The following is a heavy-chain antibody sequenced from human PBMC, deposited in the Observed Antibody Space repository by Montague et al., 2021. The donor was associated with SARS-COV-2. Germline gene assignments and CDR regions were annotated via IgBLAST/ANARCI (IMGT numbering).Heavy chain of an antibody. CDR1: GDSIRNYY. CDR2: IYYSGST. Sequence: SETLSLTCTVAGDSIRNYYWSWIRRPPGKGLEWLGYIYYSGSTNYNPSLKSRVTISVDTSKNQFSLRLSSATAADTAVYYCARLPYILPGYAYFDFWGQGSLVIVSS. V-gene: IGHV4-59*08. J-gene: IGHJ4*02. D-gene: IGHD3-9*01. CDR3: ARLPYILPGYAYFDF.